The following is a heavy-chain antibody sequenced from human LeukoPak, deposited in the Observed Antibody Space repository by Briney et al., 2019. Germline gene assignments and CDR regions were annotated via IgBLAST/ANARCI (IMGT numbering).Heavy chain of an antibody. V-gene: IGHV4-34*01. Sequence: SETLSLTCAVYGGSFSGYYWSWIRQPPGKGLEWIGEINHSGSTNYNPSLKSRVTISVDTSKNQFSLKLSSVTAADTAVYYCARESLGDAFDIWGQGTMVTVFS. CDR1: GGSFSGYY. CDR2: INHSGST. D-gene: IGHD7-27*01. CDR3: ARESLGDAFDI. J-gene: IGHJ3*02.